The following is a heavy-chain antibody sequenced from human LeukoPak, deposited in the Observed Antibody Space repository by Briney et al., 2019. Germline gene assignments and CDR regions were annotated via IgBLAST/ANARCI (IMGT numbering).Heavy chain of an antibody. J-gene: IGHJ5*02. CDR2: IIPIFGTA. CDR1: GGTFSSYA. CDR3: ARGPAAMGNPTDWFDP. Sequence: ASVKVSCKASGGTFSSYAISWVRQAPGQGLEWMGGIIPIFGTANYAQKFQGRVTITADKSTSTAYMELSSLRSGDTAVYYCARGPAAMGNPTDWFDPWGQGTLVTVSS. D-gene: IGHD2-2*01. V-gene: IGHV1-69*06.